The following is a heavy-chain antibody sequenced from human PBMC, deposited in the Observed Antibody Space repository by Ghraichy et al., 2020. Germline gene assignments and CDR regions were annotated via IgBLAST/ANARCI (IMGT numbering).Heavy chain of an antibody. CDR3: ARDLPSSGWPNWFDP. V-gene: IGHV4-39*07. J-gene: IGHJ5*02. Sequence: SETLSLTCTVSGGSISSSSYYWGWIRQPPGKGLEWIGSIYYSGSTYYNPSLKSRVTISVDTSKNQFSLKLSSVTAADTAVYYCARDLPSSGWPNWFDPWGQGTLVTVSS. D-gene: IGHD6-19*01. CDR1: GGSISSSSYY. CDR2: IYYSGST.